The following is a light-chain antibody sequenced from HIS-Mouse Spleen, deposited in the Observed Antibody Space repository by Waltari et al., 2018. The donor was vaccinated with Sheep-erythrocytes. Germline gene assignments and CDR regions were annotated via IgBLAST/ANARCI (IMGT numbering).Light chain of an antibody. CDR1: SSNIGAGYD. V-gene: IGLV1-40*01. CDR3: QSYDSSLSGSV. Sequence: QSVLTQPPSVSGAPGQRVTISCTGSSSNIGAGYDVHWYQQLPGTAPKLLIYGTSNRPSGLPARFSGSKSGTSASLAITGLRAEDEADYYCQSYDSSLSGSVFGGGTKLTVL. J-gene: IGLJ2*01. CDR2: GTS.